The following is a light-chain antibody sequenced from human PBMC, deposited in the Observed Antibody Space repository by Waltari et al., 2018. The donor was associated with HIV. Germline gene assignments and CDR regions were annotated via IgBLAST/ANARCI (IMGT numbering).Light chain of an antibody. CDR1: SLRTYY. V-gene: IGLV3-19*01. J-gene: IGLJ2*01. CDR2: GNN. CDR3: NSRDSSGNLVV. Sequence: SSELTQDPAVSVAWGQTVRITCQGDSLRTYYATWYRQKTGQAPVLVVYGNNNRPSGIPDRFAGSSSGDTASLTITATQAEDEADYYCNSRDSSGNLVVFGGGTKLTVL.